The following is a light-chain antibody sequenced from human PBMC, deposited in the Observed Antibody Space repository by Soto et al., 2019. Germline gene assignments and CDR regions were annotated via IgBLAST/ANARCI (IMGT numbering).Light chain of an antibody. CDR2: EVS. CDR1: SSDVGGYNY. Sequence: QSALTQPASVSGSPGQSITISCTGTSSDVGGYNYVSWYQQHPGKAPKLMIYEVSNRPSGVSNRFSGSKSGNTASLTISGLQAEVEADYYCSSYTSSSHNYVFGTGTKLTVL. J-gene: IGLJ1*01. V-gene: IGLV2-14*01. CDR3: SSYTSSSHNYV.